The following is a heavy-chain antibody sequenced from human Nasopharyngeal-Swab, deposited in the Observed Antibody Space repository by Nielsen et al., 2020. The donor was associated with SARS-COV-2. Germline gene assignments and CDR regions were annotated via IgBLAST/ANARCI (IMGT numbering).Heavy chain of an antibody. J-gene: IGHJ4*02. D-gene: IGHD2-2*01. CDR1: GFAFSSYG. Sequence: GGSLRLSCAASGFAFSSYGMHWVRQAPGKGLEWVAVTSYDGSNKYYADSVKGRFTISRDNSKNTLYLQMNSLRAEDTAVYYCALLGVVPAATLDYWGQGTLVTVSS. V-gene: IGHV3-30*03. CDR3: ALLGVVPAATLDY. CDR2: TSYDGSNK.